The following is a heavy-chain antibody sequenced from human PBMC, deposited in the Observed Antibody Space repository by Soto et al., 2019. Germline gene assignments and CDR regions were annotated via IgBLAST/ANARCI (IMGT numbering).Heavy chain of an antibody. CDR2: IDGPTTNT. CDR3: VTWLSAHFDY. V-gene: IGHV3-23*05. J-gene: IGHJ4*02. CDR1: GFTFAHYA. Sequence: GSLRLSCAASGFTFAHYAMMWARQAPGRGLEWVSTIDGPTTNTHYIDSVKGRFFISRDNAINTVYLQMNGLRAEDTAVYYCVTWLSAHFDYWGRGTLVTVSS. D-gene: IGHD6-19*01.